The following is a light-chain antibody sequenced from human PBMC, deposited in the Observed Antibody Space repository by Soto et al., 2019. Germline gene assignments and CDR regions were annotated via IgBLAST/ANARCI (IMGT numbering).Light chain of an antibody. CDR3: QQYYSTLSYT. Sequence: DIVLTQSPDSLAVSLGERATINCKSSQSVLYSSNNKNYLAWYQQKPGQPPKLLIYWASTRESGVPDRFSGSGSGTDFTLPISSLQAEDVAVYYCQQYYSTLSYTFVQGTKLEIK. J-gene: IGKJ2*01. CDR2: WAS. CDR1: QSVLYSSNNKNY. V-gene: IGKV4-1*01.